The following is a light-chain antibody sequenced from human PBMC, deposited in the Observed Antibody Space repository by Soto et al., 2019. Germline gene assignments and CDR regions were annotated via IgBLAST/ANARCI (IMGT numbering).Light chain of an antibody. V-gene: IGLV2-14*01. CDR1: SSDVGGYNY. CDR2: DVS. Sequence: QSVLTQPASVSGSPGQSITISCTGTSSDVGGYNYVSWYQQHPGKAPKLMIYDVSNRPSGVSNRFSGSKSGNTASLTISGLQVEDDADYYSSSYTSSSTLVVFGGGTKLTVL. J-gene: IGLJ2*01. CDR3: SSYTSSSTLVV.